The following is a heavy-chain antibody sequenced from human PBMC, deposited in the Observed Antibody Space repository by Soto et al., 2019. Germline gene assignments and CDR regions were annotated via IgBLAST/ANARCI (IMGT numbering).Heavy chain of an antibody. CDR2: IRSKAYGGTT. J-gene: IGHJ6*02. Sequence: PGGSLRLSCTASGFTSGDYAMSWVRQAPGKGLEWVGFIRSKAYGGTTEYAASVKGRFTISRDDSKSIAYLQMNSLKTEDTAVYYCRGYFDWLLWNYYYGMDVWGQGTTVTVSS. CDR1: GFTSGDYA. CDR3: RGYFDWLLWNYYYGMDV. D-gene: IGHD3-9*01. V-gene: IGHV3-49*04.